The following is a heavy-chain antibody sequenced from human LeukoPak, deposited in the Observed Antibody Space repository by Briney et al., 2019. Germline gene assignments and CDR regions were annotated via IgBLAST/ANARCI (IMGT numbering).Heavy chain of an antibody. CDR2: ISGSGDST. CDR3: AKGVTYGYYFDS. Sequence: GGSLRLSCVVSGFTFSSYAMRWVRQAPGKGLEWVSAISGSGDSTYYAESVEGRFTISRDTSKNTVHLQMNSLRAVDTAIYYCAKGVTYGYYFDSCGQGTLVTVSS. J-gene: IGHJ4*02. V-gene: IGHV3-23*01. D-gene: IGHD4-17*01. CDR1: GFTFSSYA.